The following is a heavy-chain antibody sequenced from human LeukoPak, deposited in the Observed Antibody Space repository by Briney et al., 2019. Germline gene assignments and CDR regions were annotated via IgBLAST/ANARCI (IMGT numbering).Heavy chain of an antibody. D-gene: IGHD3-10*01. Sequence: SETLSLTCTVSGGSISSGSYYWSWIRQPAGKGLEWIGRIYTSGSTNYNPSLKSRVTISVDTSKNQFSPKLSSVTAADTAVYYCARDQVVRGVIISHDYWGQGTLVTVSS. V-gene: IGHV4-61*02. CDR2: IYTSGST. CDR3: ARDQVVRGVIISHDY. CDR1: GGSISSGSYY. J-gene: IGHJ4*02.